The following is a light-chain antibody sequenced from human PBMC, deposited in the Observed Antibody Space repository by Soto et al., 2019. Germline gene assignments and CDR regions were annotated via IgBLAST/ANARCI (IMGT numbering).Light chain of an antibody. Sequence: DIQMTQSPSTLSSSVGDRVTITCRASQSISTWLAWYQQKPGKAPKLLIYKASSLDSGVPSRFSGSGSGTEFTLTISSLQPDDSATYYCQQYINRWTFGQGTKVEIK. V-gene: IGKV1-5*03. CDR1: QSISTW. CDR3: QQYINRWT. J-gene: IGKJ1*01. CDR2: KAS.